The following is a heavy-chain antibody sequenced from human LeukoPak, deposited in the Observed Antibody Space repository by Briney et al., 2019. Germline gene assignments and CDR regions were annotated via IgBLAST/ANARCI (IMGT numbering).Heavy chain of an antibody. CDR3: ARGVTTMVRGPPPGFDY. D-gene: IGHD3-10*01. CDR2: ISSSSSYI. Sequence: GGSLRLSCAASGFTFSSYSMNWVRQAPGKGLEWVSSISSSSSYIYYADSVKGRFTISRDNAKNSLYLQMNSLRAEDTAVYYCARGVTTMVRGPPPGFDYWGQGTLVTVSS. J-gene: IGHJ4*02. CDR1: GFTFSSYS. V-gene: IGHV3-21*01.